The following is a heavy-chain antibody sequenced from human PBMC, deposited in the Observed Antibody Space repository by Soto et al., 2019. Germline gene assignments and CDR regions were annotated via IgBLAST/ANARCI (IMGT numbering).Heavy chain of an antibody. CDR1: GFTFSSYF. Sequence: EVQLVESGGGLVKPGGSLRLSCAASGFTFSSYFMNWVRQAPGKGLEWVSSISTSSSYIYYADSVKGRLTISRDNAKISLYLQMNSLRAADTAVYYCARAATLWFGGSDYWGQGTLVTVSS. CDR3: ARAATLWFGGSDY. V-gene: IGHV3-21*01. J-gene: IGHJ4*02. CDR2: ISTSSSYI. D-gene: IGHD3-10*01.